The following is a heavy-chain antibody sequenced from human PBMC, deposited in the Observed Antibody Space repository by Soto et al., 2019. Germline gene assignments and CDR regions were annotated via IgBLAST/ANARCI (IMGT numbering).Heavy chain of an antibody. J-gene: IGHJ4*02. Sequence: VQLVQSGTEVKKPGSSVKVSCKASGGTFRNYPINWVRQAPGQGLEWMGSIFPLTDIPDYAQNFQARLTISADKSTSTAYMELSSLTSDDTAMYFCARGLLVVLNYFESWGQGTLVTVSS. CDR1: GGTFRNYP. CDR3: ARGLLVVLNYFES. CDR2: IFPLTDIP. V-gene: IGHV1-69*02.